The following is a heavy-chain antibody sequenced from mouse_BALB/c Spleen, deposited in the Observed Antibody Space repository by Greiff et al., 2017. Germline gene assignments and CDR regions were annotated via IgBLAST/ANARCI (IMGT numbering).Heavy chain of an antibody. D-gene: IGHD1-1*01. CDR2: ISNGGGST. J-gene: IGHJ3*01. CDR1: GFTFSSYT. CDR3: ARRYYGSSYGLAY. V-gene: IGHV5-12-2*01. Sequence: EVKVVESGGGLVQPGGSLKLSCAASGFTFSSYTMSWVRQTPEKRLEWVAYISNGGGSTYYPDTVKGRFTISRDNAKNTLYLQMSSLKSEDTAMYYCARRYYGSSYGLAYWGQGTLVTVSA.